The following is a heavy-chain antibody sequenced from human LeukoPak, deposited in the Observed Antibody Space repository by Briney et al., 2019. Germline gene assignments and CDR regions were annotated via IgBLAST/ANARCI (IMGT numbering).Heavy chain of an antibody. Sequence: PGESLRLSCAASGFTFSSYAMNWVRQAPGKGLEWFSYISGSSSTIYNADSVKGRFTISRDNAKNTLYLQMNSLRDEDTAVYYCARVRFYYDSSGYGFFDYWGQGALVTVSS. J-gene: IGHJ4*02. CDR1: GFTFSSYA. CDR2: ISGSSSTI. CDR3: ARVRFYYDSSGYGFFDY. V-gene: IGHV3-48*02. D-gene: IGHD3-22*01.